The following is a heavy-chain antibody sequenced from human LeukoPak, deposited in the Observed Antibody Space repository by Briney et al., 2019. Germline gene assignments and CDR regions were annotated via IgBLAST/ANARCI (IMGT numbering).Heavy chain of an antibody. V-gene: IGHV4-59*01. CDR1: GGSISSYY. D-gene: IGHD6-6*01. Sequence: SETLSLTCTVSGGSISSYYWSWIRQPPGKGLEWIGYIYYSGSTNYNPSLKSRVTISVDTSKNQFSLKLSSVTAADTAVYYCARDRGIAARPGYYGTDVWGQGTTVTVSS. CDR3: ARDRGIAARPGYYGTDV. J-gene: IGHJ6*02. CDR2: IYYSGST.